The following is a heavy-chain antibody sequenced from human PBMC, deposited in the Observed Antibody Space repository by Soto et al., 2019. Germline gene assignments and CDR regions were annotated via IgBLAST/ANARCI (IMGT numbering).Heavy chain of an antibody. CDR3: ARLEYYYGSGSPHFDS. Sequence: TSETLSLTCTVSGGSISSYYWSWIRQPPGKGLEWIGYIYYSGSTNYNPSLKSRVTISVDTSKNQFSLKLSSVTAADTAVYSCARLEYYYGSGSPHFDSWGQGTLVTVSS. CDR2: IYYSGST. J-gene: IGHJ4*02. CDR1: GGSISSYY. V-gene: IGHV4-59*08. D-gene: IGHD3-10*01.